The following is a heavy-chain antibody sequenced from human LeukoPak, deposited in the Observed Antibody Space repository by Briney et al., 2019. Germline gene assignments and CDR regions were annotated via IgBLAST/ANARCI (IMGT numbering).Heavy chain of an antibody. CDR3: ARDPGYYGMDV. CDR2: IWYDGSNK. Sequence: QPGGSLRLSCAASGFTFSSYAMHWVRQAPGKGLEWVAVIWYDGSNKYYADSVKGRFTISRDNSKNTLYLQMNSLRAEDTAVYYCARDPGYYGMDVWGQGTTVTVSS. V-gene: IGHV3-33*08. CDR1: GFTFSSYA. J-gene: IGHJ6*02.